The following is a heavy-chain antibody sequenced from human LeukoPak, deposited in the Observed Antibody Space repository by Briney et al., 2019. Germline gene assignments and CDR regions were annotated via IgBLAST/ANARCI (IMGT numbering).Heavy chain of an antibody. J-gene: IGHJ4*02. D-gene: IGHD3-10*01. CDR2: IYSGGST. V-gene: IGHV3-66*02. CDR1: GFTVSSNY. Sequence: GGSLRLSCAASGFTVSSNYMSWVRRAPGKGLEWVSVIYSGGSTYYADFVKGRFTISRDNSKNTLYLQMNSLRAEDTAVYYCARPYYGSGSGVYWGQGTLVTVSS. CDR3: ARPYYGSGSGVY.